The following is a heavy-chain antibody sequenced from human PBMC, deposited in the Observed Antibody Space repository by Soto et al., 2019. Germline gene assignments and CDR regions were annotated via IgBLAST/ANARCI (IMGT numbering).Heavy chain of an antibody. J-gene: IGHJ4*02. V-gene: IGHV1-18*04. CDR1: GYSFGFYG. CDR3: ARTDTARADPDFDY. CDR2: ISAYNGNT. D-gene: IGHD5-18*01. Sequence: GASVKGSCKASGYSFGFYGMAWVRQPPGQGLEWIGWISAYNGNTKLAQKFQGRVTMSTDTSTTTAYMELRSLRSEDTAVYYCARTDTARADPDFDYWGPGTPVTVSS.